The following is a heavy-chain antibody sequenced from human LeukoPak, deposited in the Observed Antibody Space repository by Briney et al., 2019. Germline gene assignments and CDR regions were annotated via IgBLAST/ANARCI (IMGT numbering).Heavy chain of an antibody. D-gene: IGHD2-2*01. CDR1: GFGFTFNTYA. J-gene: IGHJ4*02. V-gene: IGHV3-64D*06. CDR3: VNPPGYCSSTSCPGIDY. Sequence: GGSLRPSCSVSGFGFTFNTYAMHWVRQAPGKGLEYVAAISSNGGSTDYADSVKGRFTISRDNFKNTLYLQMSSLRAEDTAVYYSVNPPGYCSSTSCPGIDYWGQGTLVTVSS. CDR2: ISSNGGST.